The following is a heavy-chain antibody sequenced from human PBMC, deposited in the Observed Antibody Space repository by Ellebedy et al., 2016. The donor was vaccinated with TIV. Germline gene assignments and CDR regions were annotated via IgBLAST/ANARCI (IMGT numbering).Heavy chain of an antibody. Sequence: GGSLRLSCAASGFTFSSFWMHWFRQAPGKGLVWVSRINIDGTSTTYADFVRGRFTISRDNAKNTLYLQMNSLRAEDTALYYCAKEISGGYSYGYGGAVAYFDLWGRGTLVTVSS. CDR3: AKEISGGYSYGYGGAVAYFDL. CDR1: GFTFSSFW. J-gene: IGHJ2*01. V-gene: IGHV3-74*01. D-gene: IGHD5-18*01. CDR2: INIDGTST.